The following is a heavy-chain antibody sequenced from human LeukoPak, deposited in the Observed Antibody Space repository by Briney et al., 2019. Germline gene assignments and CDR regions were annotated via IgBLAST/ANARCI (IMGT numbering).Heavy chain of an antibody. Sequence: ASVKVSCKASGYTFTSYDINWVRQATGQGLEWMGWINPNSGGTNYAQKFQGRVTMTRDTSISTAYMELSRLRSDDTAVYYCARGHYDFWSGYEADYWGQGTLVTVSS. D-gene: IGHD3-3*01. J-gene: IGHJ4*02. CDR3: ARGHYDFWSGYEADY. CDR2: INPNSGGT. CDR1: GYTFTSYD. V-gene: IGHV1-2*02.